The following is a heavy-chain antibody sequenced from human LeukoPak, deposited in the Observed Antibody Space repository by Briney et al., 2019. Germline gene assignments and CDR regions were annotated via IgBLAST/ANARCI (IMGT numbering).Heavy chain of an antibody. Sequence: GGSLRLSCAASGFTFSSYGMPWVRQAPGKGLEWVAVICYDGSKKYYADSVKGRFTISRDNSKNTLYLQMNSLRAEDTAVYYCARGDMVRGGDYYYYGMDVWGKGTTVTVSS. V-gene: IGHV3-33*01. CDR2: ICYDGSKK. CDR3: ARGDMVRGGDYYYYGMDV. CDR1: GFTFSSYG. D-gene: IGHD3-10*01. J-gene: IGHJ6*04.